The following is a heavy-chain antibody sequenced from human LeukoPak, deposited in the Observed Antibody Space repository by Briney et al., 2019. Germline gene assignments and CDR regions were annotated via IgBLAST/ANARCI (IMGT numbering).Heavy chain of an antibody. Sequence: PSETLSLTCTVSGGSISSSSYYWGWIRQPPGKGLEWIGSIYYSGSTYYNPSLKSRVTISVDTSKNQFSLKLSSVTAADTAVYYCARSRITMIVVVPVAFDIRGQGTMVTVSS. V-gene: IGHV4-39*01. CDR2: IYYSGST. CDR3: ARSRITMIVVVPVAFDI. J-gene: IGHJ3*02. D-gene: IGHD3-22*01. CDR1: GGSISSSSYY.